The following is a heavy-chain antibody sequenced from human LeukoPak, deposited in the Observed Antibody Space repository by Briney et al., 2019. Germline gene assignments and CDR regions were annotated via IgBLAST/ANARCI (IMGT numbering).Heavy chain of an antibody. Sequence: GGSLRLSCAASGFTFSSYAMSWVRQAPGKGLQWVSSISGSGTSTYYADSVKGRFTISRDNSKNTLFLQMNSLRADDTAVYYCAKERYSSSWYVSDYWGQGSLVTVSS. CDR2: ISGSGTST. CDR3: AKERYSSSWYVSDY. J-gene: IGHJ4*02. V-gene: IGHV3-23*01. CDR1: GFTFSSYA. D-gene: IGHD6-13*01.